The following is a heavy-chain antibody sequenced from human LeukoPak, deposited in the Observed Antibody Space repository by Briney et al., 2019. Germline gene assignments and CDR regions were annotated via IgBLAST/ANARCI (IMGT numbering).Heavy chain of an antibody. D-gene: IGHD2-8*02. Sequence: GGSLRLSCAASGFSFSSFGMHWVRQAPGEGLEWVAYIGYSGTNTHYADSVKGRFTISRDNSENTVHLQMNSLRAADTALYSCARDLTGKYYIAYWGQGTLVTVSS. J-gene: IGHJ4*02. CDR2: IGYSGTNT. CDR3: ARDLTGKYYIAY. CDR1: GFSFSSFG. V-gene: IGHV3-30*02.